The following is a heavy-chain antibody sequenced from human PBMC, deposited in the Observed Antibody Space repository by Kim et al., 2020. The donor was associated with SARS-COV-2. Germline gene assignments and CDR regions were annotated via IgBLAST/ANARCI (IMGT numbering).Heavy chain of an antibody. CDR3: AKAMTVVTPTFDY. V-gene: IGHV3-30*18. J-gene: IGHJ4*02. CDR2: ITYGGRNK. Sequence: GGSLRLSCAASGFTFSSYGMHWVRQAPGKGLEWMSAITYGGRNKYYADPAKGRFTISRDNSKNTLFLQMNSLRAEDTALYYCAKAMTVVTPTFDYYGQ. CDR1: GFTFSSYG. D-gene: IGHD3-22*01.